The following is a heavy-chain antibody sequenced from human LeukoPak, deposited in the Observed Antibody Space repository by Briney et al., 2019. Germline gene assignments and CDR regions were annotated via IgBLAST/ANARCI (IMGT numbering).Heavy chain of an antibody. D-gene: IGHD5-18*01. CDR3: AREGPGYSYGSSGY. CDR1: GFTFSSYS. V-gene: IGHV3-48*02. CDR2: ISSSRTTI. Sequence: PGGSLRLSCAASGFTFSSYSMNWVRQAPGKGLEWVSYISSSRTTIYYADSVKGRFTIPRDNAKNSLYLQMNSLRDEDTAVYYCAREGPGYSYGSSGYWGQGTLVTVSS. J-gene: IGHJ4*02.